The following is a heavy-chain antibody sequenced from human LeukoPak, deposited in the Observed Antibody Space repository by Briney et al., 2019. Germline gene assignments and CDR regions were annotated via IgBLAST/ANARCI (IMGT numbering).Heavy chain of an antibody. J-gene: IGHJ6*02. CDR3: ATFSRLVAVAGRGYYYGIDV. V-gene: IGHV1-24*01. Sequence: GASVKVSCKVSGYTLTELSMHWVRQAPGKGLEWMGNFDPEDGETIYAQKFQGRVTMTEDTSTDTAYMELSSLRSEDTAVYYCATFSRLVAVAGRGYYYGIDVWGQGTTVTVSS. CDR2: FDPEDGET. D-gene: IGHD6-19*01. CDR1: GYTLTELS.